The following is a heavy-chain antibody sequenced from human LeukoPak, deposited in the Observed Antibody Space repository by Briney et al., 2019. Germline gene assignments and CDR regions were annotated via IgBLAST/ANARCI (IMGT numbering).Heavy chain of an antibody. Sequence: ASVKVSCKASGYTFTSYYLHWVRQAPGQGLEWMGIISPSGGSTNYARKFQSRVTMTRDTSTSTVYMELSSLRSEDTAVYYCARGVGIYYGSGSYWFAPWGQGTLVTVSS. D-gene: IGHD3-10*01. CDR2: ISPSGGST. J-gene: IGHJ5*02. CDR3: ARGVGIYYGSGSYWFAP. CDR1: GYTFTSYY. V-gene: IGHV1-46*01.